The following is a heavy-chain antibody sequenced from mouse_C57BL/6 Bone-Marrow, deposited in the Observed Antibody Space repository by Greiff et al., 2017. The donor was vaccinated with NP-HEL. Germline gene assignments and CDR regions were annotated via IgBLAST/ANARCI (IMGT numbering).Heavy chain of an antibody. CDR1: GFSLTSYG. J-gene: IGHJ1*03. Sequence: VQRVESGPGLVAPSPSLSITCTVSGFSLTSYGVSWVRQPPGKGLEWMGVIWGDGSKNYHSALITSLGISTDNYKSHAFLILNSLQTDDTATDYCAERGPDWDGWYFDVWGTGTTVTVSS. D-gene: IGHD4-1*01. CDR3: AERGPDWDGWYFDV. CDR2: IWGDGSK. V-gene: IGHV2-3*01.